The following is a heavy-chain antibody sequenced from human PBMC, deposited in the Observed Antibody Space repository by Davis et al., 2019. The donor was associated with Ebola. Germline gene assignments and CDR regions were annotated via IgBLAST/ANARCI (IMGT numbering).Heavy chain of an antibody. V-gene: IGHV4-34*01. CDR2: INHSGST. D-gene: IGHD4-17*01. Sequence: SETLSLTCAVYGGSFSGYYWSWIRQPPGKGLEWIGEINHSGSTNYNPSLKSRVTISVDTSKNQISLKLSSVTAADTAVYYCARADGDYVHFDYWGQGILVTVSS. CDR1: GGSFSGYY. J-gene: IGHJ4*02. CDR3: ARADGDYVHFDY.